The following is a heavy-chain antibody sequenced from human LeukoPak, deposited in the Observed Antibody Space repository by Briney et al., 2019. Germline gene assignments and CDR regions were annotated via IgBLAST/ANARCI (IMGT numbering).Heavy chain of an antibody. CDR1: GGSINSYY. D-gene: IGHD6-13*01. V-gene: IGHV4-59*08. CDR3: ARSVGAAAHFDY. Sequence: WETLSLTCTVSGGSINSYYWSWIRQPPGKGLEWIGYIYYSGSTNYNPSLKSRVTMSVDTSKNQFSLNLSSVTAADTAVYYCARSVGAAAHFDYWGQGTLVTVSS. CDR2: IYYSGST. J-gene: IGHJ4*02.